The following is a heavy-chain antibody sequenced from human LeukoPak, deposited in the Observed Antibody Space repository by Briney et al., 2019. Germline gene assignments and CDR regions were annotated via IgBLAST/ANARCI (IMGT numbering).Heavy chain of an antibody. CDR1: GFTFSSYW. CDR2: ISGSGGST. Sequence: GGSLRLSCAASGFTFSSYWMSWVRQAPGKGLEWVSAISGSGGSTYYADSVKGRFTISRDNSKNTLYLQMNSLRAEDTAVYYCANPHVGIAAAPTDYWGQGTLVTVSS. D-gene: IGHD6-13*01. CDR3: ANPHVGIAAAPTDY. J-gene: IGHJ4*02. V-gene: IGHV3-23*01.